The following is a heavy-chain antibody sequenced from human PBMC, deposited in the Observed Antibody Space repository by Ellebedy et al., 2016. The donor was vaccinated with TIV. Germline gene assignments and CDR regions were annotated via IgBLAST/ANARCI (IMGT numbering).Heavy chain of an antibody. J-gene: IGHJ4*02. D-gene: IGHD3-10*01. Sequence: SETLSLTXAVYGGSISSYYWSWIRQPPGKGLEWIGYIYYSGSTNYNPSLKSRVTISVDTSKNQFSLKLSSVTAADTAVYYCARLRGSGIDYWGQGTLVTVSS. CDR3: ARLRGSGIDY. CDR1: GGSISSYY. V-gene: IGHV4-59*01. CDR2: IYYSGST.